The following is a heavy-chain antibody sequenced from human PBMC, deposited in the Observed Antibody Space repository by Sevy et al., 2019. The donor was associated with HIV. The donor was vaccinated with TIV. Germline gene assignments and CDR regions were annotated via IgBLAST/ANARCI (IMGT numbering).Heavy chain of an antibody. J-gene: IGHJ4*02. CDR3: ARGATQKPYCGGDCHSFDY. D-gene: IGHD2-21*02. V-gene: IGHV1-8*01. CDR1: GYTFSTYD. CDR2: MNPKSGNT. Sequence: GPSVKVSCKASGYTFSTYDINWVRQAPGQGLEWMGWMNPKSGNTGYAQKLQGRVSMTRSTSISTAYMELNSLRSEDTAVYYCARGATQKPYCGGDCHSFDYWGQGTLVTVSS.